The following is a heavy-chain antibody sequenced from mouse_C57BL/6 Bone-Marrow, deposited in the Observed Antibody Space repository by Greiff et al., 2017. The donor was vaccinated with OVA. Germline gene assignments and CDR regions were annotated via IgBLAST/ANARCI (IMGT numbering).Heavy chain of an antibody. Sequence: QVQLKQSGPGLVQPSQSLSITCTVSGFSLTSYGVHWVRQSPGKGLEWLGVIWRGGSTAYNAAFMSRLSITKDNSKSQVFFKMNSLQADDTAIYYCAKTPKWDEGYYAMDYWGQGTSVTVSS. V-gene: IGHV2-5*01. CDR1: GFSLTSYG. J-gene: IGHJ4*01. CDR2: IWRGGST. D-gene: IGHD4-1*01. CDR3: AKTPKWDEGYYAMDY.